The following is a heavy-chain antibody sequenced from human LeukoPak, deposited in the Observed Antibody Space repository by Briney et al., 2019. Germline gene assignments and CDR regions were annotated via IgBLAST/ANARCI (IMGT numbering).Heavy chain of an antibody. J-gene: IGHJ4*02. CDR2: ISYDGSNE. Sequence: GGSLRLSCAASGFTFNNYALHWVRQAPGKGLAWVAVISYDGSNEYFADSVQGRFTISRDNSKNTLNLQMNSLRAEDTAVYYCVSGSLQSGYNFDYWGQGALVTVSS. CDR3: VSGSLQSGYNFDY. D-gene: IGHD3-3*01. V-gene: IGHV3-30*04. CDR1: GFTFNNYA.